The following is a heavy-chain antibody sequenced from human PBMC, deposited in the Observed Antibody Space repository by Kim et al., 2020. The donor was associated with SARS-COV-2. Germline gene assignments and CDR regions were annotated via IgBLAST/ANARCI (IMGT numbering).Heavy chain of an antibody. CDR2: IYYSGST. CDR1: GGSTSSSSYY. Sequence: SETLSLTCTVSGGSTSSSSYYWGWIRQPPGKGLEWIGSIYYSGSTYYNPSLKSRVTISVDTSKNQFSLKLSSVTAADTAVYYCARRLGGWRNYGMDVWGQGTTVTVSS. V-gene: IGHV4-39*01. J-gene: IGHJ6*02. D-gene: IGHD6-19*01. CDR3: ARRLGGWRNYGMDV.